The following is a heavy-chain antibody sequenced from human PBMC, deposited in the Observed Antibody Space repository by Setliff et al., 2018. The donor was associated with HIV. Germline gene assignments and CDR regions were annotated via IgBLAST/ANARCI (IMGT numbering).Heavy chain of an antibody. CDR1: GGSISSSNW. Sequence: SETLSLTCTVSGGSISSSNWWSWVRQPPGKGLEWIGEIYHGGSTNYNPSLTSRVTISVDKSKNQFSLHLNSVTAADSAVYYCGRGEDYGSGTVYMDVWGKGTTVTVSS. D-gene: IGHD3-10*01. J-gene: IGHJ6*03. CDR2: IYHGGST. V-gene: IGHV4-4*02. CDR3: GRGEDYGSGTVYMDV.